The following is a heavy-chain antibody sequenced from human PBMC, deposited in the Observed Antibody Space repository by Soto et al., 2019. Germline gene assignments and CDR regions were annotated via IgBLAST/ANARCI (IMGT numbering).Heavy chain of an antibody. CDR1: GFSLSASGAS. CDR2: IYWNDDK. D-gene: IGHD3-10*02. Sequence: SGPTLVNPTQTLRLTCAFSGFSLSASGASVGWIRQPPGKALEWLAHIYWNDDKRYSPSLRSRLTISKDTSKNQVVLTFTNMDPADTGTYYCVHRLDVPGLAFDPWGQGTLVTVS. CDR3: VHRLDVPGLAFDP. J-gene: IGHJ5*02. V-gene: IGHV2-5*01.